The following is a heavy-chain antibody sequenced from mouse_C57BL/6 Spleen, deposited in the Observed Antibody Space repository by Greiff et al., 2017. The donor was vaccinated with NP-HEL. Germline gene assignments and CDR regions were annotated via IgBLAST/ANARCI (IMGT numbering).Heavy chain of an antibody. CDR1: GYTFTDYE. CDR2: IDPETGGT. D-gene: IGHD2-3*01. V-gene: IGHV1-15*01. J-gene: IGHJ2*01. Sequence: VQLQQSGAELVRPGASVTLSCKASGYTFTDYEMHWVKQTPVHGLEWIGAIDPETGGTAYNQKFKGKAILTADKSSSTAYMELRSLTSEDSAVYYCTRWGGYDGYYRDYFDYWGQGTTLTVSS. CDR3: TRWGGYDGYYRDYFDY.